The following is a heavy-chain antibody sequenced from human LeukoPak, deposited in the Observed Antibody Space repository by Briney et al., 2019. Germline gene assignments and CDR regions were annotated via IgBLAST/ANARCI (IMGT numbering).Heavy chain of an antibody. CDR1: GFTFSSYA. CDR3: AKDAQRGFDYSNSLEH. V-gene: IGHV3-33*06. D-gene: IGHD4-11*01. CDR2: IWNDGSNK. J-gene: IGHJ5*02. Sequence: GGSLRLSCAASGFTFSSYAMHWVRQAPGKGLEWVAVIWNDGSNKYYGDSVKGRFTISRDNSKNTLYLQMNSLTVEDTAVYYCAKDAQRGFDYSNSLEHWGQGTLVTVSS.